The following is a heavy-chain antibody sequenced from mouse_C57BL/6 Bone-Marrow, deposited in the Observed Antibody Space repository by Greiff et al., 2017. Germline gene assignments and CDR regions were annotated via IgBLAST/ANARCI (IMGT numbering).Heavy chain of an antibody. CDR2: IDPSDSYT. CDR3: ARGVSVFAY. V-gene: IGHV1-50*01. D-gene: IGHD2-1*01. Sequence: QVQLQQPGAELVKPGASVKLSCKASGYTFTSYWMQWVKQRPGQGLEWIGEIDPSDSYTNYNQKFKGKATLTVDTSSSTAYMQLRSLTSEDSAVDYCARGVSVFAYWGQGTLVTVSA. CDR1: GYTFTSYW. J-gene: IGHJ3*01.